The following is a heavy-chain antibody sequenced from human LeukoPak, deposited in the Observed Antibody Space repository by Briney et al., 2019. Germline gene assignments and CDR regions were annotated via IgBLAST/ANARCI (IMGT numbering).Heavy chain of an antibody. Sequence: PSQTLSLTCTVSGGSISSGGYYWSWIRQHPGKGLEWIGYIYYSGSTYYNPSLKSRVTISVDTSKSQFSLKLSSVTAADTAVYYCASMKLGYCSGGSCLNAFDIWGQGTMVTVSS. V-gene: IGHV4-31*03. CDR1: GGSISSGGYY. CDR3: ASMKLGYCSGGSCLNAFDI. J-gene: IGHJ3*02. CDR2: IYYSGST. D-gene: IGHD2-15*01.